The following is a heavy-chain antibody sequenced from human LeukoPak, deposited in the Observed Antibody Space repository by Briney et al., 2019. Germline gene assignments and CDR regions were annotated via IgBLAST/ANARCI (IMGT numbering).Heavy chain of an antibody. Sequence: SGGSLRLSCAASGFTFSSYAMHWVRQAPGKGLEWVAVISYDGSNKYYADSVKGRFTISRDNSKNTLYLQMNSLRAEDTAVYYCAQKTSHYYDSSGYYEWGQGTLVTVSS. V-gene: IGHV3-30-3*01. J-gene: IGHJ4*02. CDR2: ISYDGSNK. CDR3: AQKTSHYYDSSGYYE. CDR1: GFTFSSYA. D-gene: IGHD3-22*01.